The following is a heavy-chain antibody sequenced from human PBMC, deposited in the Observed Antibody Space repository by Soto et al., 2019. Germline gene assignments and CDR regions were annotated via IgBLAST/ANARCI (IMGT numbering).Heavy chain of an antibody. CDR3: ARMAYDFWSGHHDAFDI. D-gene: IGHD3-3*01. V-gene: IGHV3-33*01. Sequence: GGSLRLSCAASGFTFSSYGMHWVRQAPGKGLEWVAVIWYDGSNKYYADSVKGRFTISRDNSKNTLYLQMNSLRAEDTAVYYCARMAYDFWSGHHDAFDIWGQGTMVTVSS. CDR2: IWYDGSNK. J-gene: IGHJ3*02. CDR1: GFTFSSYG.